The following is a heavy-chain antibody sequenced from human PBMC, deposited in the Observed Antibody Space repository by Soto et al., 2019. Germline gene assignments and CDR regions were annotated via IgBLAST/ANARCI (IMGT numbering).Heavy chain of an antibody. CDR3: ARQRGYSYNWFDP. J-gene: IGHJ5*02. V-gene: IGHV1-8*01. Sequence: QVQLVQSGAEVKKPGASVKVSCKASGYTFSSYDINWVRQATGQGLEWMGWMNPNSGNTGHAQKLQGRVTMTRNTSISTAYMELSSLRSEDTDVYYCARQRGYSYNWFDPWGQGTLVTVSS. D-gene: IGHD5-18*01. CDR2: MNPNSGNT. CDR1: GYTFSSYD.